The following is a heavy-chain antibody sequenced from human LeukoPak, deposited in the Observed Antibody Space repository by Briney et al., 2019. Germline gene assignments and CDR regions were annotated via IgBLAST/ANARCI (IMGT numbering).Heavy chain of an antibody. Sequence: PGGSLRLSCAASGFTFISYGMHWVRQAPGKGLEWVAVISYDGSNKYYADSVKGRFTISRDNSKNTLYLQMNSLRAEGTAVYYCAKALYEWFGELLVLPGPAYWGQGTLVTVSS. D-gene: IGHD3-10*01. CDR1: GFTFISYG. CDR3: AKALYEWFGELLVLPGPAY. V-gene: IGHV3-30*18. CDR2: ISYDGSNK. J-gene: IGHJ4*02.